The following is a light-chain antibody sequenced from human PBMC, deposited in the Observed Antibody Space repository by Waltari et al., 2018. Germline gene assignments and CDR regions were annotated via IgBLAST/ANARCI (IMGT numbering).Light chain of an antibody. V-gene: IGKV4-1*01. CDR3: QQYYSSPYT. Sequence: DFVMTQPPASLPLSLGDRATIHCKTTPTVLYNSNNRNYLTWYQQKPGQPPKLLFYWASTRESGVPDRFSASGSGTDFTLTISRLQPEDVAIYYCQQYYSSPYTFGQGTRLEIK. CDR2: WAS. J-gene: IGKJ2*01. CDR1: PTVLYNSNNRNY.